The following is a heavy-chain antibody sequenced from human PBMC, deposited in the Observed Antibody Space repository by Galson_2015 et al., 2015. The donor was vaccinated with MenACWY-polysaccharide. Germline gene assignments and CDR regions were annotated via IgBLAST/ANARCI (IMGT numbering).Heavy chain of an antibody. J-gene: IGHJ4*02. CDR2: LYNNGNR. CDR3: ARICRRSGECFFGY. D-gene: IGHD3-10*01. V-gene: IGHV3-53*01. Sequence: SLRLSCAASGFTVSSNSMTWVRQAPGKGLEWVSVLYNNGNRYYADSVKGRFTISRDDSENTVDLQMNSLRAEDTAVYYCARICRRSGECFFGYWGQGTVVTVSS. CDR1: GFTVSSNS.